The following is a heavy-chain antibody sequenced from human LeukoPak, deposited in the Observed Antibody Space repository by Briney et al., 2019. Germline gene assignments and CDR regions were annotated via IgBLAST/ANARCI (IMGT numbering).Heavy chain of an antibody. V-gene: IGHV4-34*01. CDR3: ARGGTRYCSGGSYYRRWFDP. J-gene: IGHJ5*02. CDR1: GGSFSGYY. CDR2: INHSGST. D-gene: IGHD2-15*01. Sequence: SETLSLTCAVYGGSFSGYYWSWIRQPPGKGLEWIGEINHSGSTNYNPSLKSRVTISVDTSKNQFSLKLSSVTAADTAVYYCARGGTRYCSGGSYYRRWFDPWGQGTLVTVSS.